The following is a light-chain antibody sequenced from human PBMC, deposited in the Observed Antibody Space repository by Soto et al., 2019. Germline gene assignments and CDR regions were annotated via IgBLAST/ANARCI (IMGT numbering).Light chain of an antibody. CDR1: QSVSSY. CDR2: DAS. J-gene: IGKJ5*01. V-gene: IGKV3-11*01. CDR3: QQYYTWPLT. Sequence: EIVLTQSPAPLSLSPGERATLSCRASQSVSSYLAWYQQKPGQAPRLLIYDASNRATGIPARFSGSGSGTEFTLTISSLQSEDFAVYYCQQYYTWPLTFGQGTRLEIK.